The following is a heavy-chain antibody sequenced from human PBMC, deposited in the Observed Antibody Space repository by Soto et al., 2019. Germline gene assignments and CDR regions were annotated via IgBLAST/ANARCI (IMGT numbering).Heavy chain of an antibody. V-gene: IGHV3-33*01. CDR1: GFAFNTYS. Sequence: GGSLRLSCEASGFAFNTYSMHWCGHPPGKGLEWLAAIWYDGTQKYYADSVKGRFIISRDNSKKTLYLEMNSLRAEDTAVYYCARAGGTTVTGLWHFDSWGQGTLVTVSS. CDR3: ARAGGTTVTGLWHFDS. D-gene: IGHD4-17*01. J-gene: IGHJ4*02. CDR2: IWYDGTQK.